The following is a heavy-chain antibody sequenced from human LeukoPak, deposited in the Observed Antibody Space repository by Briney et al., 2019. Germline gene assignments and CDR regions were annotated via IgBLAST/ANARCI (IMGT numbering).Heavy chain of an antibody. Sequence: GGSLRLSCAASGISFSDYTLNWVRQAPGKGLEWVSSINSGSGYIYYADSVKGRFTISRDNAKNSLYLQMNSLRAEDTAVYYCASGGIYYGAAFDFWGQGTLVTVSS. CDR1: GISFSDYT. D-gene: IGHD1-26*01. V-gene: IGHV3-21*01. CDR3: ASGGIYYGAAFDF. J-gene: IGHJ4*02. CDR2: INSGSGYI.